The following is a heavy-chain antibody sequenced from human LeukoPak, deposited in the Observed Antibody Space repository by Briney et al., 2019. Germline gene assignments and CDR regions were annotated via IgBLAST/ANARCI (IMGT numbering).Heavy chain of an antibody. CDR1: GFTFSTYA. J-gene: IGHJ4*02. CDR2: IYSGGST. CDR3: AKDLWVASRIVDF. V-gene: IGHV3-23*03. D-gene: IGHD2-15*01. Sequence: GGSLRLSCAASGFTFSTYAMSWVRQAPGKGLEWVSVIYSGGSTYYADSVKGRFTISRDNPKNTLYLQMNSLRAEDTAVYFCAKDLWVASRIVDFWGQGTLVTVSS.